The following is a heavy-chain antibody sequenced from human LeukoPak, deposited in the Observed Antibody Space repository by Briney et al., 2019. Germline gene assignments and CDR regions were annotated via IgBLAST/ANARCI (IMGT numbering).Heavy chain of an antibody. D-gene: IGHD3-9*01. CDR1: GGSISSSSYY. CDR3: ARELRYFDWLNWFDP. J-gene: IGHJ5*02. CDR2: IYYSGST. Sequence: TSETLSLTCTVSGGSISSSSYYWGWIRPPPGKGLEWIGSIYYSGSTYYNPSLKSRVTISVDTSKNQFSLKLSSVTAADTAVYYCARELRYFDWLNWFDPWGQGTLVTVSS. V-gene: IGHV4-39*02.